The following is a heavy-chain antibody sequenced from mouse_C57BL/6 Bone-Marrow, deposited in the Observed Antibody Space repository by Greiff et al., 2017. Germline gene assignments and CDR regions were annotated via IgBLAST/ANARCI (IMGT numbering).Heavy chain of an antibody. CDR1: GCTFSSYA. J-gene: IGHJ2*01. D-gene: IGHD3-2*01. V-gene: IGHV5-4*03. CDR3: AVDRSGYCFPY. Sequence: EVMLVESRGGLVKPGGSLRLSCPASGCTFSSYAMSWVRQTPEKRLEWVATISDGGSYTYYPDNVKGRFTISRDNAKNNLFLRMSDLKSEDKSMYCCAVDRSGYCFPYWRQG. CDR2: ISDGGSYT.